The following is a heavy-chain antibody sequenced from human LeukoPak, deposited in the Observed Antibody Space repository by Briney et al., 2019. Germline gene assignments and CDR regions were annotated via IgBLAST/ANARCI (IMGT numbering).Heavy chain of an antibody. J-gene: IGHJ4*02. CDR3: ARSRYSSPPDY. CDR1: GGSFSGYY. Sequence: SETLSLTCAVYGGSFSGYYWSLIRQPPGKGLEWIGEINHSGSTNYNPSLKSRVTISVDTSKNQFSLKLSSVTAADTAVYYCARSRYSSPPDYWGQGTLVTVSS. CDR2: INHSGST. D-gene: IGHD6-13*01. V-gene: IGHV4-34*01.